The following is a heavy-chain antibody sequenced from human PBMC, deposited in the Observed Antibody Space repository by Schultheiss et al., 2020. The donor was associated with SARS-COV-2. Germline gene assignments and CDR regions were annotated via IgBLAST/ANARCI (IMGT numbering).Heavy chain of an antibody. V-gene: IGHV4-4*07. J-gene: IGHJ4*02. D-gene: IGHD4-23*01. CDR3: ARGPYSYGGNARFDY. Sequence: SETLSLTCTVSGGSISSYYWSWIRQPAGKGLEWIGRFYTSGSTNYNPSLKSRVTMSVDTSKNQFSLKLSSVTAADTAVYYCARGPYSYGGNARFDYWGQGTLVTVSS. CDR2: FYTSGST. CDR1: GGSISSYY.